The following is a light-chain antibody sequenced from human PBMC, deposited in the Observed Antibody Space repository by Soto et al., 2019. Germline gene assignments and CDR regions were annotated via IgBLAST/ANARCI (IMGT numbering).Light chain of an antibody. CDR1: QSISSY. Sequence: DIQVTQSPSSLSASVGDRVTITCRASQSISSYLNWYQQKQGKAPNLLIYAASSLQSGVPSRFSGSGSGTDLTITISSLQPEDFETYYCQQSYSTPPTFGQGTKVDIK. V-gene: IGKV1-39*01. CDR3: QQSYSTPPT. CDR2: AAS. J-gene: IGKJ1*01.